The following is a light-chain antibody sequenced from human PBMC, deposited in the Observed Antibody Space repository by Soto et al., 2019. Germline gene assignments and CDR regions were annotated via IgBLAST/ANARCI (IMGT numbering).Light chain of an antibody. V-gene: IGLV2-14*01. CDR2: EVS. CDR1: SSDVGTYNY. J-gene: IGLJ2*01. Sequence: QSALTQPASVSGSPGQSITLSCTGTSSDVGTYNYVSWYQQHPGKAPKLMIYEVSNRPSGVSNRFSGSKSGNTASLTVSGLQPEDEADYYCTSYAGTDPLGVVFGGGTKLTVL. CDR3: TSYAGTDPLGVV.